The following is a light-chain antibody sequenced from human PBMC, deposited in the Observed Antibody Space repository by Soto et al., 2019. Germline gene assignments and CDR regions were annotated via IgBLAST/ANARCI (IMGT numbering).Light chain of an antibody. CDR3: KQSYTTPRT. Sequence: DIQMTQSPSSLSASVGYRVTITCRASQSISSYLHWYQQKPGKAPKLLIYAASSLKSGVPLRFSGSGQQTDFTHTISRRQPEDFATYYCKQSYTTPRTFGQGDKVDIK. V-gene: IGKV1-39*01. J-gene: IGKJ1*01. CDR2: AAS. CDR1: QSISSY.